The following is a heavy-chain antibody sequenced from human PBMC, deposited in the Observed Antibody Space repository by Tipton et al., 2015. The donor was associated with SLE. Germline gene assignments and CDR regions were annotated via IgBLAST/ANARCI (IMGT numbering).Heavy chain of an antibody. CDR1: GGAVIHNY. CDR2: IYYSGST. V-gene: IGHV4-31*03. D-gene: IGHD2-2*01. CDR3: AREGSSAAPGYFQH. Sequence: TLSLTCSVSGGAVIHNYWSWIRQHPGKGLEWIGYIYYSGSTYYNPSLKSRVTISVDTSKNQFSLKLSSVTAADTAVYYCAREGSSAAPGYFQHWGQGTLVTVSS. J-gene: IGHJ1*01.